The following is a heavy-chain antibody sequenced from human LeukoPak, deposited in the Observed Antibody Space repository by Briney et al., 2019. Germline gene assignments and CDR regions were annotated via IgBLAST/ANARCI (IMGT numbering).Heavy chain of an antibody. Sequence: ASVKVSCKASGYTFTSYDINWVRQATGQGLEWMGWMNPNSGNTGYAQKFQGRVTMTRNTSISTAYMELSSLRSEDTAVYYCARYLRWGYYYYMDVWGKGTTVTISS. V-gene: IGHV1-8*01. J-gene: IGHJ6*03. D-gene: IGHD3-16*01. CDR2: MNPNSGNT. CDR1: GYTFTSYD. CDR3: ARYLRWGYYYYMDV.